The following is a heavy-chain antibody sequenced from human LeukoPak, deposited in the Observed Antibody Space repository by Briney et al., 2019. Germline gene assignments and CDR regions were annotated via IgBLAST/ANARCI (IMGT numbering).Heavy chain of an antibody. CDR2: INPNSGGT. CDR3: ARGPVFGYYDYVWGSYRSSFDY. V-gene: IGHV1-2*02. D-gene: IGHD3-16*02. Sequence: ASVKVSCRASGYTLTGYYMHWVRQAPGQGLEWMGWINPNSGGTNYAQKFQGRVTMTRDTSISTAYMELSRLRSDDTAVYYCARGPVFGYYDYVWGSYRSSFDYWGQGTLVTVSS. J-gene: IGHJ4*02. CDR1: GYTLTGYY.